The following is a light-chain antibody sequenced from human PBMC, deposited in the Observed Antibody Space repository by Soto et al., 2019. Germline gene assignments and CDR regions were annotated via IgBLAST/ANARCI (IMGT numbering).Light chain of an antibody. V-gene: IGLV1-40*01. Sequence: QAVVTQPPSVSGAPGQRVTISCTGGSSKIGAGYDVHWYQQLPGTAPKLLIYGNSNRPSGVPDRFSGSKSATSASLAITGLQAEDEADYYCQSYDSSLSVVFGGGTKLTVL. J-gene: IGLJ2*01. CDR3: QSYDSSLSVV. CDR2: GNS. CDR1: SSKIGAGYD.